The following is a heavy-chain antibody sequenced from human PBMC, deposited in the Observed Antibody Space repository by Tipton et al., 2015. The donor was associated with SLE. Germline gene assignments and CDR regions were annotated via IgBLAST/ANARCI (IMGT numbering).Heavy chain of an antibody. D-gene: IGHD6-6*01. CDR1: GGSISSYY. J-gene: IGHJ2*01. Sequence: TLSLTCTVSGGSISSYYWSWIRQPPGKGLEWIGYIYYSGSTNYNPSLKSRVTISVDTSKNQFSLKLSSVTAADTAVYYCARGSIAAPPWYFDLWGRGTLVTVSS. V-gene: IGHV4-59*01. CDR3: ARGSIAAPPWYFDL. CDR2: IYYSGST.